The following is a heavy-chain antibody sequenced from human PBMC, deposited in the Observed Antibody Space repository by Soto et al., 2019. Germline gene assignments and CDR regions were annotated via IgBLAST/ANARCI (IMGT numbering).Heavy chain of an antibody. CDR2: IMGSGGSS. CDR1: GFTFSSYA. Sequence: GGSLRLSCAASGFTFSSYAMSWVRQAPGKGLEWVSAIMGSGGSSYYADSVKGRFTISRDNSKNTLYLQMNSLRAEDTAVYYCAKYRSYGDYVPAIFDYWGQGTLVTVSS. CDR3: AKYRSYGDYVPAIFDY. J-gene: IGHJ4*02. D-gene: IGHD4-17*01. V-gene: IGHV3-23*01.